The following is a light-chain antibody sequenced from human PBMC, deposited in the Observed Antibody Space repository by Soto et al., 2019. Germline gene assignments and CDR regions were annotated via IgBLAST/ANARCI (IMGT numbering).Light chain of an antibody. CDR2: GAS. J-gene: IGKJ5*01. CDR1: QSISDT. CDR3: QQYNNWPPIT. Sequence: EIVMTQSPATLSVSPGGRATLSCRASQSISDTLARYQQKPGQAPRLLIHGASTRATGIPARFSGSGSGTEFTLTISSLQSEDFAVYYCQQYNNWPPITFGQGTRLEIK. V-gene: IGKV3-15*01.